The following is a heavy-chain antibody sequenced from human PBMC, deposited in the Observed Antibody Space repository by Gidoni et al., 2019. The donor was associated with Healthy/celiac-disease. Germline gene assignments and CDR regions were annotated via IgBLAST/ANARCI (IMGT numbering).Heavy chain of an antibody. J-gene: IGHJ4*02. CDR3: ARGGPSGWDGVVILQFDY. V-gene: IGHV4-61*02. CDR1: GGSISSGSYY. CDR2: IYTSGST. D-gene: IGHD3-3*01. Sequence: QVQLQESGPGLVKPSQTLSLTCTVSGGSISSGSYYWSWIRQPAGKGLEWIGRIYTSGSTNYNPSLKSRVTISVDTSKNQFSLKLSSVTAADTAVYYCARGGPSGWDGVVILQFDYWGQGTLVTVSS.